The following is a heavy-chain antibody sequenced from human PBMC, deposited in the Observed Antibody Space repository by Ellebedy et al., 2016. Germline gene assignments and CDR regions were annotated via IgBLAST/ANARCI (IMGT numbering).Heavy chain of an antibody. CDR2: IYYSGST. V-gene: IGHV4-59*01. CDR3: ARAYGDYLAGDY. CDR1: GGSISTYY. J-gene: IGHJ4*02. D-gene: IGHD4-17*01. Sequence: SETLSLXCTVSGGSISTYYWSWIRQPPGKGLEWIGYIYYSGSTNYNPSLKSRVTISVDTSKNQFSLKLSSVTAADTAVYYCARAYGDYLAGDYWGQGTLVTVSS.